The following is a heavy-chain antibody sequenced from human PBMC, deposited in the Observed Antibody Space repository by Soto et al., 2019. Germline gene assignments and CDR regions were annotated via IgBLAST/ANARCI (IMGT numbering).Heavy chain of an antibody. CDR2: ISYDGSNK. CDR1: GFTFSSYA. CDR3: ARVKGYSSRVRYYYGMDV. V-gene: IGHV3-30-3*01. J-gene: IGHJ6*02. Sequence: QVQLVESGGGVFQPGRSLRLSCAASGFTFSSYAMHWVRQAPGKGLEWVAVISYDGSNKYYADSVKGRFTLSRDNSKNTMYLQMNRLRAEDTAVYYCARVKGYSSRVRYYYGMDVWGQGTTVTVSS. D-gene: IGHD6-13*01.